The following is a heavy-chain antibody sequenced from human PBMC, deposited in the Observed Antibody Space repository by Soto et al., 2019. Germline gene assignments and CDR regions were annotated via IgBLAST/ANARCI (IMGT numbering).Heavy chain of an antibody. D-gene: IGHD3-10*01. J-gene: IGHJ4*02. CDR1: GGSISSYY. CDR2: IYYSGST. V-gene: IGHV4-59*08. CDR3: ARHNYGSGSTYFDY. Sequence: PSETLSLTGTVSGGSISSYYWSWIRQPPGKGLEWIGYIYYSGSTNYNPSLKSRVTISVDTSKNQFSLKLNSMTAADTAVYYCARHNYGSGSTYFDYWGQGTLVTVPQ.